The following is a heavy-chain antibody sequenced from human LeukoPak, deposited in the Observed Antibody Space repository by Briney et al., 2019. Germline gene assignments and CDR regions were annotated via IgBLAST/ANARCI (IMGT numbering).Heavy chain of an antibody. V-gene: IGHV1-2*02. D-gene: IGHD3-22*01. CDR2: INPHSGGT. Sequence: ASVKVSCKASGGYYMHWVRQAAGQGLEWMGWINPHSGGTNYAQKFQGRVTMTRDTSISTAYMELSSLRSDDTAVYYCATGSDYYDSGGYHQAEAFDIWGQGTMVTVSS. CDR1: GGYY. J-gene: IGHJ3*02. CDR3: ATGSDYYDSGGYHQAEAFDI.